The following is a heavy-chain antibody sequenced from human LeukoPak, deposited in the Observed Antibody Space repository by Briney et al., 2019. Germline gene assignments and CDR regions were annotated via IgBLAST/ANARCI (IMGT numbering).Heavy chain of an antibody. CDR1: GYTFTGYY. CDR3: ARGPNKSDGGNSGSAWFDP. Sequence: GASVKVSCKASGYTFTGYYINWVRQATGQGLEWMGWMNPNSGNTGYAQKFQGRVTMTRNTSISTAYMELRSLRSEDTAVYYCARGPNKSDGGNSGSAWFDPWGQGTLVTVSS. V-gene: IGHV1-8*02. CDR2: MNPNSGNT. J-gene: IGHJ5*02. D-gene: IGHD4-23*01.